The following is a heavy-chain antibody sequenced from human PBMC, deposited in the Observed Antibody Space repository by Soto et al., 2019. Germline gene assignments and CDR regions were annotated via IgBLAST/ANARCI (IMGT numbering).Heavy chain of an antibody. CDR2: TYYRSKWYN. CDR3: ARDRAGYCSGGSCRYYYYGMDV. CDR1: GDSVSSNSAA. V-gene: IGHV6-1*01. J-gene: IGHJ6*02. D-gene: IGHD2-15*01. Sequence: SPTLSLTCAISGDSVSSNSAAWNWIRQSPSRGLEWLGRTYYRSKWYNDYAVSVKSRITINPDTSKNQFSLQLNSVTPEDTAVYYCARDRAGYCSGGSCRYYYYGMDVWGQGTTLTVFS.